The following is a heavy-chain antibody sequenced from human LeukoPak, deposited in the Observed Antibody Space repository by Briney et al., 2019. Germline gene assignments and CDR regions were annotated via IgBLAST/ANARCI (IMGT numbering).Heavy chain of an antibody. CDR3: AREVVTTQPDAFDI. V-gene: IGHV3-30*04. CDR1: GFTFSSYA. J-gene: IGHJ3*02. D-gene: IGHD4-23*01. CDR2: ISYDGSNK. Sequence: GGSLRLSCAASGFTFSSYAMHWVRQAPGKGLEWVAVISYDGSNKYYADSVKGRFTISRDNSKNTLYLQMNSLRAEDTAVYYCAREVVTTQPDAFDIWGQGTMVTVSS.